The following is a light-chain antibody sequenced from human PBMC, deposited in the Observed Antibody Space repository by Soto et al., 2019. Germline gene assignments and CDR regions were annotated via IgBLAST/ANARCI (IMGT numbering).Light chain of an antibody. CDR2: MAS. CDR1: QSITNW. CDR3: QRYNRLSSVS. Sequence: DIQLTQSPSTLSASVGDSVTITCRASQSITNWLAWYQQKPGKAPKVLIHMASSLKSGVPSRFSGSGSGTEFTLTITRLQRDDSATYYCQRYNRLSSVSFGGGTKGEI. V-gene: IGKV1-5*03. J-gene: IGKJ4*01.